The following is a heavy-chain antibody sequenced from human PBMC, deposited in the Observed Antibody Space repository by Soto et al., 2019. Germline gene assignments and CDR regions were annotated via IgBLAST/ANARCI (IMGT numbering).Heavy chain of an antibody. CDR3: ARSQGSSTSLEIYYYYYYGMDV. CDR2: IIPISGTA. CDR1: GGTFSSYA. J-gene: IGHJ6*02. Sequence: ASVKVSCKASGGTFSSYAISWVRQAPGQGLEWMGGIIPISGTANYAQKFQGRVTITADESTSTAYMELSSLRSEDTAVYHCARSQGSSTSLEIYYYYYYGMDVWGQGTTVTVSS. V-gene: IGHV1-69*13. D-gene: IGHD2-2*01.